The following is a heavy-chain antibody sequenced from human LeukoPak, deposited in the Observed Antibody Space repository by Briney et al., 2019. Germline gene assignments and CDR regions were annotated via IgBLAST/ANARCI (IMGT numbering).Heavy chain of an antibody. Sequence: GGSLRLSCAASGFTFSIYAMSWVRQAPGKGLEWVSAISGSGGSTYYADSVKGRFPVSRDNSKNTLYLQMNSLRAEDTSVYYCAKQTRPQLERRLGFDYWGQGTLVTVSS. CDR3: AKQTRPQLERRLGFDY. V-gene: IGHV3-23*01. CDR1: GFTFSIYA. J-gene: IGHJ4*02. CDR2: ISGSGGST. D-gene: IGHD1-1*01.